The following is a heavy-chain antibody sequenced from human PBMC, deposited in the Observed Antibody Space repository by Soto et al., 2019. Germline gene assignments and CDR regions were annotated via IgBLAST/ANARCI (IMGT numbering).Heavy chain of an antibody. J-gene: IGHJ5*02. CDR3: ARGFCSSSGVLAFDP. Sequence: QVQLQESGPGLVKPSETLSLICTVSGGSVSSGSYYWSWIRQPPGKGLEWMGYIYYTGSINYNPSLKSRVTISVDTSKNQVSLNLSSVTAADTAVYYCARGFCSSSGVLAFDPWGQGALVTVSS. V-gene: IGHV4-61*01. D-gene: IGHD2-2*01. CDR1: GGSVSSGSYY. CDR2: IYYTGSI.